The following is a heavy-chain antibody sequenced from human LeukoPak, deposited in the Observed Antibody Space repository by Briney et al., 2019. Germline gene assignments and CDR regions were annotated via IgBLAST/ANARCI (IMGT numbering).Heavy chain of an antibody. CDR1: GFTFSSYS. V-gene: IGHV3-21*04. CDR2: ISSSSSYI. Sequence: GGSLRLSCAASGFTFSSYSMNWVRQAPGKGLEWVSSISSSSSYIYYADSVKGRFTISRDNSKNTLYLQMNSLRAEDTAVYYCAKPERPVAGLYYFDYWGQGTLVTVSS. D-gene: IGHD6-19*01. CDR3: AKPERPVAGLYYFDY. J-gene: IGHJ4*02.